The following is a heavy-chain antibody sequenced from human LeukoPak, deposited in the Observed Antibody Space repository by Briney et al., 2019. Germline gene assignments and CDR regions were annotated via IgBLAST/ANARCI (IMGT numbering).Heavy chain of an antibody. Sequence: SETLSLTCTVSGGSISSSSYYWGWIRQPPGKGLEWIGSIYYSGSTYYNPSLKSRVTISVDTSKNQFSLKLSSVTAADTAVYYCARLGYSSGWFDPWGQGTPVTVSS. J-gene: IGHJ5*02. CDR1: GGSISSSSYY. D-gene: IGHD6-19*01. CDR3: ARLGYSSGWFDP. V-gene: IGHV4-39*01. CDR2: IYYSGST.